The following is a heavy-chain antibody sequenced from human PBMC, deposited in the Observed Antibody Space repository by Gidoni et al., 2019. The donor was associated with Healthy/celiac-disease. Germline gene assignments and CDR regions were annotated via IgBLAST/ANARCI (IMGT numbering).Heavy chain of an antibody. CDR3: ARDVECSSTSCYTFFYYYYGMDV. CDR2: ISSSSSTI. Sequence: EVQLVESGGGLVQPGGSLRLSCAASGFTFSSHSMNWVRQAPGKGLEWVSYISSSSSTIYYADSVKGRFTISRDNAKNSLYLQMNSLRDEDTAVYYCARDVECSSTSCYTFFYYYYGMDVWGQGTTVTVSS. D-gene: IGHD2-2*02. V-gene: IGHV3-48*02. CDR1: GFTFSSHS. J-gene: IGHJ6*02.